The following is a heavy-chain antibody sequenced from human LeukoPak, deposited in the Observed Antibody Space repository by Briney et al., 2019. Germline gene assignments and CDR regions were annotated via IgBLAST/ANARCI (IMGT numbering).Heavy chain of an antibody. CDR3: ARAVGVTPSPFDY. D-gene: IGHD1-26*01. J-gene: IGHJ4*02. CDR1: GGSFSGYY. V-gene: IGHV4-34*01. Sequence: SETLSLTCAVYGGSFSGYYWSWIRQPPGKGLEWIGEINHSGSTNYNPSLKSRVTISVDTSKNQFSLKLSSVTAADTAVYYCARAVGVTPSPFDYWGQGTLVTVSS. CDR2: INHSGST.